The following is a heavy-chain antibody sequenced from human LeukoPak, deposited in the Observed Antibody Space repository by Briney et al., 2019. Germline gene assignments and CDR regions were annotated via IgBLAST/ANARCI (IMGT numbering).Heavy chain of an antibody. Sequence: GESLKISCKGSGYSFINYWIGWVRQMPGKGLEYMGIIYPGDSETRYSPSFQGQVTISADKSISTAYLQWRSLKASDTAMYYCATDSGSYSSFDYWGQGTLVTVSS. CDR3: ATDSGSYSSFDY. D-gene: IGHD1-26*01. V-gene: IGHV5-51*01. J-gene: IGHJ4*02. CDR1: GYSFINYW. CDR2: IYPGDSET.